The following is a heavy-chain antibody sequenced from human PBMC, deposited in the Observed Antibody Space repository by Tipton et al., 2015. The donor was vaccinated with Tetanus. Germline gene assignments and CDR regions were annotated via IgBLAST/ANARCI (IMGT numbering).Heavy chain of an antibody. J-gene: IGHJ4*02. CDR2: LSHDGGNI. CDR1: GFTFSHFA. D-gene: IGHD1-14*01. CDR3: EAQRTSEDC. Sequence: GSLRLSCVASGFTFSHFAVSWVRRAPGRGLEWGSSLSHDGGNIYYADFARGRFTISRDNSKNTLFLQMDDLRAEDTAIHYCEAQRTSEDCWGQGALVTASS. V-gene: IGHV3-23*01.